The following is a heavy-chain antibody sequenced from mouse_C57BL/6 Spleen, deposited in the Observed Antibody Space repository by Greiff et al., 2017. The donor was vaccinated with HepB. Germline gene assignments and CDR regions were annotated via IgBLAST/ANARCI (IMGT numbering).Heavy chain of an antibody. CDR3: AREGVYYGSSYFDY. Sequence: VQLQQSGPELVKPGASVKIPCKASGYTFTDYNMDWVKQSHGKSLEWIGDINPNNGGTIYNQKFKGKATLTVDKSSSTAYMELRSLTSEDTAVYDGAREGVYYGSSYFDYWGQGTTLTVSS. D-gene: IGHD1-1*01. V-gene: IGHV1-18*01. J-gene: IGHJ2*01. CDR2: INPNNGGT. CDR1: GYTFTDYN.